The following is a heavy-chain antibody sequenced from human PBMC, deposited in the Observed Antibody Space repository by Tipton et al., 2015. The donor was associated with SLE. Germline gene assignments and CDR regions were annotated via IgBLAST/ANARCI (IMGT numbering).Heavy chain of an antibody. J-gene: IGHJ4*02. Sequence: TLSLTCAVYGGSFSGYYWSWIRQPPGKGLEWIGEINHSGSTNYNPSLKSRVTISVDTSKNQFSLKLSSVTAADTAVYYWARKLGIYPDYWGQGTLVTVSS. D-gene: IGHD7-27*01. CDR2: INHSGST. CDR1: GGSFSGYY. CDR3: ARKLGIYPDY. V-gene: IGHV4-34*01.